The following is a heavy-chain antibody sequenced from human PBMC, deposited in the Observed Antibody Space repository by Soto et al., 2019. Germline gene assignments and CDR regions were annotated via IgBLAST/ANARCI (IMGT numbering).Heavy chain of an antibody. J-gene: IGHJ5*02. Sequence: APETPSLTCTFSCCPLSSGGYFLSWFRQHPGKGLEWIGYIYYSGSTNYNPSLKSRVTISVDTSKNQFSLKLSSVTAADTAVYYCARVLFGRGNWFDPWGQEPWSPSPQ. V-gene: IGHV4-61*08. CDR1: CCPLSSGGYF. CDR2: IYYSGST. CDR3: ARVLFGRGNWFDP. D-gene: IGHD3-3*01.